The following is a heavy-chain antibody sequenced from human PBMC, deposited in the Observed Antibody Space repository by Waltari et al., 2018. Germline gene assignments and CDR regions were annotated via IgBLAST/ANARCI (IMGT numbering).Heavy chain of an antibody. CDR2: TYPDDSYT. Sequence: EVQLVQSGAEVKKPGESLKITCKGSGNRFTKNWIGWVRQMPGKGLEWMGITYPDDSYTRYSPSFQGQVTISADKSISTAYLQWSSLKASDTAMYYCARFSATADFDYWGQGTLVTVSS. CDR1: GNRFTKNW. CDR3: ARFSATADFDY. J-gene: IGHJ4*02. V-gene: IGHV5-51*03. D-gene: IGHD6-13*01.